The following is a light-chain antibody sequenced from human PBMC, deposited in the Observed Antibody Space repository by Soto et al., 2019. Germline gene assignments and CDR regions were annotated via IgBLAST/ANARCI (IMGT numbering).Light chain of an antibody. CDR2: GAS. Sequence: EIVMTQSPATLSVSPGERATLSCRASQSVSSNLAWYQQIPGQAPRLLIYGASTRATGIPTRFSGSGSGTEFTLTISRLEPGDFAMFYCQQYVSSPWTFGQGTKVDIK. V-gene: IGKV3-15*01. CDR3: QQYVSSPWT. J-gene: IGKJ1*01. CDR1: QSVSSN.